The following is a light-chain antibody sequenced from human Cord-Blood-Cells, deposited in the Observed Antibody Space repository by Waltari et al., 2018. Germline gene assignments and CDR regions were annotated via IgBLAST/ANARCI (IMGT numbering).Light chain of an antibody. Sequence: QSALTQPASVSGSPGQSITISCTGTSSDVGSYNLVSWYQQHPGKAPKLMIYEGSKRPSVFSNRFAGSKSGNTASLAISGLQAEDEADYYCCSYAGSSTLFGGGTKLTVL. V-gene: IGLV2-23*01. CDR2: EGS. J-gene: IGLJ3*02. CDR1: SSDVGSYNL. CDR3: CSYAGSSTL.